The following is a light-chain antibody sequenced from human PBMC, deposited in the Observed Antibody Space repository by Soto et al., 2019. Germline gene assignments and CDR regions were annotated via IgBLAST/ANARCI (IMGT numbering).Light chain of an antibody. CDR3: QQYNSLWT. J-gene: IGKJ1*01. CDR1: QSISSW. CDR2: DAS. V-gene: IGKV1-5*01. Sequence: DIQMTQSPSTLSAFVGDRVTITCRASQSISSWLAWYQQKPGKAPKLLIYDASSLESGVPSRFSGSGSGTEFTLTISSLQPDEFATYYCQQYNSLWTFGQGTKVEIK.